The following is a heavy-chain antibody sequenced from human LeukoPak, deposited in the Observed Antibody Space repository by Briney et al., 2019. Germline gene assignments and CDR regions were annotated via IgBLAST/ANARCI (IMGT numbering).Heavy chain of an antibody. CDR1: GFTFSTYS. V-gene: IGHV3-21*01. J-gene: IGHJ4*02. Sequence: GGSLRLSCAASGFTFSTYSMNWVRQAPGKGLEWVSSISSSSSYIYYADSVKGRFTISRDNAKNSLYLQMNSLRAEDTAVYYCARELPGYDSSGSVDYWGQGTLVTVSS. CDR3: ARELPGYDSSGSVDY. CDR2: ISSSSSYI. D-gene: IGHD3-22*01.